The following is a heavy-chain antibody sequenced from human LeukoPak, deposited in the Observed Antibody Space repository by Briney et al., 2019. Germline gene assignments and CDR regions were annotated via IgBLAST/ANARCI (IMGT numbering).Heavy chain of an antibody. CDR1: GFTFSDYG. V-gene: IGHV3-48*04. Sequence: GGSLRLSCEASGFTFSDYGMNWVRQSPGKGLEWISYIDDTSGAIYHADSVKGRFAMSRDNAKNSLYLQMNSLRAEDTAVYYCARSSISSSYTYWGQGTLVTVSS. D-gene: IGHD2-2*02. CDR3: ARSSISSSYTY. J-gene: IGHJ4*02. CDR2: IDDTSGAI.